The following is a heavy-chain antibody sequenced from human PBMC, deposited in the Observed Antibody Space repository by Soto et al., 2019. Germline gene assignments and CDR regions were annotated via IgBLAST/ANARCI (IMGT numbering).Heavy chain of an antibody. J-gene: IGHJ4*02. CDR1: GYTFTSYA. CDR2: INAGNGNT. D-gene: IGHD5-18*01. Sequence: APAKVCCKASGYTFTSYAMHWARQAPGQRLEWMGWINAGNGNTKYSQKFQGRVTITRDTSASTAYMELSSLRSEDTAVYYCARDPGYSYGYNWGQGTLVTVSS. V-gene: IGHV1-3*01. CDR3: ARDPGYSYGYN.